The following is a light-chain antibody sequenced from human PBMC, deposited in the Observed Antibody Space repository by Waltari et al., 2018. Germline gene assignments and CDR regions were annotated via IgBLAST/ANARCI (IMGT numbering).Light chain of an antibody. Sequence: QLVLPQSPSASASLGPSVKLTCTLSSWHSSNVIAWHQQQPEKGPGSLMKVNSDGSHSKGDEIPDRFSGSSSGAERYLTISSLQSEDEADYYCQTGGHGTWVFGGGTKLTVL. CDR2: VNSDGSH. CDR1: SWHSSNV. V-gene: IGLV4-69*01. CDR3: QTGGHGTWV. J-gene: IGLJ3*02.